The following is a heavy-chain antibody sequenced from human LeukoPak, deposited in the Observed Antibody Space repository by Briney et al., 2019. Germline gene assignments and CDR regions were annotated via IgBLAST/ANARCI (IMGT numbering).Heavy chain of an antibody. D-gene: IGHD1-26*01. CDR3: ARDRWEPENWFDR. CDR2: ITSSSSYI. CDR1: GFTFNTYT. V-gene: IGHV3-21*01. Sequence: PGGSLRLFCAASGFTFNTYTMSWVRQAPGKGLEWVSSITSSSSYIHYADSARGRFTISRDNSKNSLYLQMNSLRDEDTAVYYCARDRWEPENWFDRWGQGTLVTVSS. J-gene: IGHJ5*02.